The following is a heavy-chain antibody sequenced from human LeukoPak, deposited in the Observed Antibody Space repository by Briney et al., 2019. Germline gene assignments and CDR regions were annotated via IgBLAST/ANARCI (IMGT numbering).Heavy chain of an antibody. J-gene: IGHJ4*02. Sequence: MAGGSLRLSCAASGFTFSSYSMNWVRQAPGKGLEWVSSISSSSSYIYYADSVKGRFTISRDNAKNSLYLQMNSLRAEDTTVYYCAREFRGVISYFDYWGQGTLVTVSS. V-gene: IGHV3-21*01. CDR3: AREFRGVISYFDY. CDR1: GFTFSSYS. CDR2: ISSSSSYI. D-gene: IGHD3-10*01.